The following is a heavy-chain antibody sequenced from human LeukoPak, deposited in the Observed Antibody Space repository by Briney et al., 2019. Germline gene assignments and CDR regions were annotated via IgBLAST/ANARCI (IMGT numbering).Heavy chain of an antibody. J-gene: IGHJ6*03. D-gene: IGHD4-23*01. V-gene: IGHV4-34*01. CDR3: ARGAGLRWNYYYYYMDV. Sequence: SETLSLTCAVYGGSFSGYYWSWIRQPPGKGLEWIGGINHSGSTNYNPSLKSRVTISVDTSKNQFSLKLSSVTAADTAVYYCARGAGLRWNYYYYYMDVWGKGTTVTVSS. CDR1: GGSFSGYY. CDR2: INHSGST.